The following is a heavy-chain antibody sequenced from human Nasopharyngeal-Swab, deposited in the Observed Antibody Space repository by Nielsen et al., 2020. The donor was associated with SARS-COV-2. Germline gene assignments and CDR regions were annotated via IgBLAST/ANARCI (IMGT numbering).Heavy chain of an antibody. V-gene: IGHV3-21*01. CDR1: GFTLSSYS. CDR2: ISSSSTYI. CDR3: ARTGYSFGFDAFDV. D-gene: IGHD5-18*01. J-gene: IGHJ3*01. Sequence: GESLKISCAASGFTLSSYSMNWVRQAPGKGLEWASSISSSSTYIYYADSVKGRFTISRDNAKNSLYLQMNSLRAEDTAVYYCARTGYSFGFDAFDVWGQGTMVTVSS.